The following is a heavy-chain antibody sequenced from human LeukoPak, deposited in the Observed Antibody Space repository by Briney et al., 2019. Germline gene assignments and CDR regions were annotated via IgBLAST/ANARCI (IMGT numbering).Heavy chain of an antibody. J-gene: IGHJ4*02. CDR2: IYYRGST. CDR1: GGSISSYY. CDR3: ARSLSSGWYETDY. D-gene: IGHD6-19*01. V-gene: IGHV4-59*01. Sequence: SETLSLTCTVSGGSISSYYWSWIRQPPGKGLEWIGYIYYRGSTNYNPSLKSRVTISVDTSKNQFSLELGSVTTADTAVYYCARSLSSGWYETDYWGQGTLVTVSS.